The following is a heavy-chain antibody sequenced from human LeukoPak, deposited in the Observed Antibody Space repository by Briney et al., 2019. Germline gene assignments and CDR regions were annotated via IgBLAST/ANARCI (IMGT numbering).Heavy chain of an antibody. CDR1: GGSISSRSYY. CDR2: IYYSGST. CDR3: ARRPVEMATISAFDY. J-gene: IGHJ4*02. Sequence: SETLSLTCTVSGGSISSRSYYWGWIRQPPGKGLEWSGSIYYSGSTYYNPSLKSRVTISVDTSKNQFSLKLSSVTAADTAVYYCARRPVEMATISAFDYWGQGTLVTVSS. V-gene: IGHV4-39*01. D-gene: IGHD5-24*01.